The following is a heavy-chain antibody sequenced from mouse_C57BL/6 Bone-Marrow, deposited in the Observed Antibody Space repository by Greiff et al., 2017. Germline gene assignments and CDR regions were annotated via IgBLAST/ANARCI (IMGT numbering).Heavy chain of an antibody. J-gene: IGHJ3*01. V-gene: IGHV5-17*01. CDR3: ARDGKGRFAY. Sequence: EVQVVESGGGLVKPGGSLQLSCAASGFTFSDYGMHWVRQAPEKGLEWVAYISSGSSTIYYADTVKGRFTISRDNAKNTLFLQMTSLRSEDTAMYYCARDGKGRFAYWGQGTLVTVSA. CDR1: GFTFSDYG. CDR2: ISSGSSTI. D-gene: IGHD1-1*01.